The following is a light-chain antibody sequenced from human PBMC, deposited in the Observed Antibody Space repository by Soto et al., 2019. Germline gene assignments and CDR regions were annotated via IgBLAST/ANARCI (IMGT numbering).Light chain of an antibody. V-gene: IGKV3-20*01. CDR3: QHYNSYSEA. J-gene: IGKJ1*01. Sequence: PGERATLFCRASQSFTTSQLAWYQQRPGQAPRVLIFGASRRATGIPDRFSGSGSGTDFTLTISRLEPEDSATYYCQHYNSYSEAFGQGTKVELK. CDR1: QSFTTSQ. CDR2: GAS.